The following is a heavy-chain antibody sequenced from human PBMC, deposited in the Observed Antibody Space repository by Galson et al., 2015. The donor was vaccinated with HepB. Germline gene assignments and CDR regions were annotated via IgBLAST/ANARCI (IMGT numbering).Heavy chain of an antibody. CDR1: GFTVSSTY. CDR3: ARGSGGYGNYGRAFDV. J-gene: IGHJ3*01. Sequence: SLRLSCAASGFTVSSTYISWVRQAPGKGLEWVSVIYSGGITYYADSVKGRFAISRDNSKNTLYLQMNSLRAEDTAVYYCARGSGGYGNYGRAFDVWGQGTMVTVSS. V-gene: IGHV3-66*01. D-gene: IGHD1-7*01. CDR2: IYSGGIT.